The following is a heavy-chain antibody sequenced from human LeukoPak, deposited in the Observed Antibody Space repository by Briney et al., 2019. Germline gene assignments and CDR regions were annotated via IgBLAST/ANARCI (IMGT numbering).Heavy chain of an antibody. CDR2: ITNDGSST. CDR1: GFTFRNFW. D-gene: IGHD6-19*01. V-gene: IGHV3-74*01. J-gene: IGHJ4*02. Sequence: GGSLRLSCAASGFTFRNFWMTWVRQAPGKGLVWVSRITNDGSSTTYADSVKGRFTISRDNAKNMLYLQMSSLRAEDTAVYFCAKDGGIAVAGTIDYWGQGTLVTVSS. CDR3: AKDGGIAVAGTIDY.